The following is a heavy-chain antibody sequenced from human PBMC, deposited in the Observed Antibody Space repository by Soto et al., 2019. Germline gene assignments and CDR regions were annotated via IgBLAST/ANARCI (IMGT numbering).Heavy chain of an antibody. V-gene: IGHV3-53*01. J-gene: IGHJ6*02. D-gene: IGHD1-26*01. CDR1: GFTVSINY. Sequence: GGSLRLSCAASGFTVSINYMSWVRQAPGKGLEWVSVIYSGGSTYYADSVKGRFTISRDNSKNTLYLQMNSLRAEDTAVYYCARDERRSSASMDVWGQGTTVTVSS. CDR2: IYSGGST. CDR3: ARDERRSSASMDV.